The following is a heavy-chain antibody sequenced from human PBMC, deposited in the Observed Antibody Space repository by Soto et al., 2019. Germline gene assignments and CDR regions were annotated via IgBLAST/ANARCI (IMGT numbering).Heavy chain of an antibody. CDR1: GGSISNYY. D-gene: IGHD3-22*01. V-gene: IGHV4-59*01. Sequence: SETLSLTCTVSGGSISNYYWTWIRQTPGEGLEWLGYVYYTGSTNCNPSLKSQLTMSVDTSKNQFSLDLSSVTAADTAVYYCAREDPGMITLDYWGHGTLVTVSS. CDR3: AREDPGMITLDY. CDR2: VYYTGST. J-gene: IGHJ4*01.